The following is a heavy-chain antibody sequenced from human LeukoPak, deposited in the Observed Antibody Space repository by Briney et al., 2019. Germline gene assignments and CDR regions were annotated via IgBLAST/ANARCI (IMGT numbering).Heavy chain of an antibody. V-gene: IGHV1-46*01. CDR1: GYTFTSYY. CDR3: ARDGSDGYNRYYFDY. Sequence: ASVKVSCKASGYTFTSYYMHWVRQAPGQGLEWMGIINPSGGSTSYAQKFQGRVTMTRDMSTSTVYMELSSLGSEDTAVYYCARDGSDGYNRYYFDYWGQGTLVTVSS. D-gene: IGHD5-24*01. CDR2: INPSGGST. J-gene: IGHJ4*02.